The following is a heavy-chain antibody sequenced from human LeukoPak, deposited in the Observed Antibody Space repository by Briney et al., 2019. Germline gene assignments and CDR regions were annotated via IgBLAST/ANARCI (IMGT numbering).Heavy chain of an antibody. CDR2: IWHDAGNK. CDR3: ARDPFDYGDCLFDC. J-gene: IGHJ4*02. Sequence: GRSLKLSCAASGFTFSNYAMHWVRQAPGKGLEWVAVIWHDAGNKYYADSVKGRFTISRDNSKNTLYLQMNSLRAEDTAIYYCARDPFDYGDCLFDCWGQGTLVTVSS. CDR1: GFTFSNYA. D-gene: IGHD4-17*01. V-gene: IGHV3-33*01.